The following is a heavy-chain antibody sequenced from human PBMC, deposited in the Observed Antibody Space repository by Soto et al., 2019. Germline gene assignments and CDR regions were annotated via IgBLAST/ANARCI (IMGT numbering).Heavy chain of an antibody. Sequence: PGESLKISCKGSGYSFTSYWIGWVRQMPGKGLEWMGIIYPGDSDTRYSPSFQGQVTISADKSISTAYLQWSSLKASDTGMYYCAKMSPLNYGSNPLSPVTTTENSCIYGMDVWGQGTTVTVSS. CDR2: IYPGDSDT. CDR1: GYSFTSYW. J-gene: IGHJ6*02. CDR3: AKMSPLNYGSNPLSPVTTTENSCIYGMDV. V-gene: IGHV5-51*01. D-gene: IGHD3-22*01.